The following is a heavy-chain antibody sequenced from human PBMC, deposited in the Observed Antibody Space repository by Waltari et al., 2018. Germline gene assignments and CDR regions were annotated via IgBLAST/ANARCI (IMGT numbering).Heavy chain of an antibody. V-gene: IGHV4-59*11. Sequence: QVQLQESGPGLVKPSETLSLTCTVSGGSISSHYWSWIRQPPGKGLEWIGYIYYSGSTNYNPYLKSRVTISVDTSKNQFSLKLSSVTAADTAVYYCARALGARDDYWGQGTLVTVSS. D-gene: IGHD3-16*01. CDR1: GGSISSHY. CDR2: IYYSGST. CDR3: ARALGARDDY. J-gene: IGHJ4*02.